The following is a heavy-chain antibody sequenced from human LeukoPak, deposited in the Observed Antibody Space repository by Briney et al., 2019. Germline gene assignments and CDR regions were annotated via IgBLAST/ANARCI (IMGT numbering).Heavy chain of an antibody. J-gene: IGHJ4*02. V-gene: IGHV3-7*04. CDR1: GFIFGDYG. CDR2: IKQDGSKK. D-gene: IGHD5-24*01. Sequence: GGSLRLSCTSSGFIFGDYGMGWFRQAPGKGLEWVANIKQDGSKKSYVDSVKGRFTISRDNAKNSLYLQMNSLRAEDTAIYYCTRVGYIDEGIDYWGQGTLVTVSS. CDR3: TRVGYIDEGIDY.